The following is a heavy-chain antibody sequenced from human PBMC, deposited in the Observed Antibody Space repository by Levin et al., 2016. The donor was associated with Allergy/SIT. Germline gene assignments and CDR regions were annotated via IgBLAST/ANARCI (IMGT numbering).Heavy chain of an antibody. D-gene: IGHD4-23*01. V-gene: IGHV4-59*12. CDR1: GGSISSYY. J-gene: IGHJ3*02. CDR2: IYYSGST. CDR3: ARGGVRWKGDAFDI. Sequence: SETLSLTCTVSGGSISSYYWSWIRQPPGKGLEWIGYIYYSGSTNYNPSLKSRVTISVDKSKNQFSLKLSSVTAADTAVYYCARGGVRWKGDAFDIWGQGTMVTVSS.